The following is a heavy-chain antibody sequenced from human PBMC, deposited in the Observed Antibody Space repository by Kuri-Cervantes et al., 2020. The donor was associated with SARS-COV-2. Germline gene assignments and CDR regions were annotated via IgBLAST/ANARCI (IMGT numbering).Heavy chain of an antibody. V-gene: IGHV3-7*03. D-gene: IGHD3-22*01. CDR2: IKQDGSEK. Sequence: GESLKISCAASGFTFSSYAMHWVRQAPGKGLEWVANIKQDGSEKYYLDSVKGRLTISRDNAKNSLFLQMNSLRAEDTAVYYCARSRGYYDSSGQARHLIYFWGQGTQVTVSS. J-gene: IGHJ4*02. CDR1: GFTFSSYA. CDR3: ARSRGYYDSSGQARHLIYF.